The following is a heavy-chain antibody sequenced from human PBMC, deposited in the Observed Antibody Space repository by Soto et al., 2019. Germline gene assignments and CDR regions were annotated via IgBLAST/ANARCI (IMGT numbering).Heavy chain of an antibody. D-gene: IGHD2-15*01. CDR2: IRSKANSYAT. J-gene: IGHJ4*02. CDR1: GFTFSGSA. CDR3: TPSAGVGAAPN. V-gene: IGHV3-73*02. Sequence: EVQLVESGGGLVQPGGSLKLSCAASGFTFSGSAMHWVRQASGKGLEWVGRIRSKANSYATAYAASVKGRFTISRDDSKNTEYLRINSLKTEDTAVYYCTPSAGVGAAPNWGEGTLVTVSS.